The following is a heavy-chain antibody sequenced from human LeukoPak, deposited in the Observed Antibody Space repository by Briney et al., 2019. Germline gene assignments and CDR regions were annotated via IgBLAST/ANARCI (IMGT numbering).Heavy chain of an antibody. D-gene: IGHD3-9*01. CDR3: ATAGVLRYFDWLLSFDY. V-gene: IGHV1-24*01. CDR2: FDPEDGET. J-gene: IGHJ4*02. CDR1: GYTLTELS. Sequence: ASVKVSCKVSGYTLTELSMHWVRQAPGKGLEWMGGFDPEDGETIYAQKFQGRVIMTEDTSTDIAYMELSSLRSEDTAVYYCATAGVLRYFDWLLSFDYWGQGTLVTVSS.